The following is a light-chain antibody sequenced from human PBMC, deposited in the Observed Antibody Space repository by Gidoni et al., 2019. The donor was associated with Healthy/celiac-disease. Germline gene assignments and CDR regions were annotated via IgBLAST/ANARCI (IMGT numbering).Light chain of an antibody. CDR1: QGISSY. CDR2: AAS. Sequence: AIRMTQSPSSFSASTGDRVTITCRASQGISSYLAWYQQKPGKAPKLLIYAASTLQSGVPSRFSGSGSGTAFTLTISCLQSGDFATYFCQQYYSYPLTFGQGTKVEI. CDR3: QQYYSYPLT. J-gene: IGKJ1*01. V-gene: IGKV1-8*01.